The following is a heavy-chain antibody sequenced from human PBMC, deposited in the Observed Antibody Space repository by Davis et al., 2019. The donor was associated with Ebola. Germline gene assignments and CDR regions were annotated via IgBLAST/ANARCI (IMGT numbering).Heavy chain of an antibody. D-gene: IGHD4-23*01. Sequence: SETLSLTCTVSGGSIRSGYYYWGWIRQPPGKGLEWIGSIYYNGSTNYNPSLKSRVTISTDTSRSQFSLTLSSVTAADTAVYYCARDGLTVVINYYYGMDVWGQGTTVTVSS. CDR2: IYYNGST. V-gene: IGHV4-39*07. J-gene: IGHJ6*02. CDR1: GGSIRSGYYY. CDR3: ARDGLTVVINYYYGMDV.